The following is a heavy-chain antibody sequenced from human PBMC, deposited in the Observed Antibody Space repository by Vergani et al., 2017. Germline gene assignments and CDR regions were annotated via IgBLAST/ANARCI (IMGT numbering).Heavy chain of an antibody. CDR2: ISSSGSTI. D-gene: IGHD5-18*01. J-gene: IGHJ6*02. Sequence: EVQLVESGGGLVQPGGSLRLSCAASGFTFSSYSMNWVRQAPGKGLEWVSYISSSGSTIYYADSVKGRFTISRDNAKNSLYLQMNSLRAEDTAVYYCAREGYSYYYYYGMDVWGQGTTVTVSS. CDR3: AREGYSYYYYYGMDV. V-gene: IGHV3-48*04. CDR1: GFTFSSYS.